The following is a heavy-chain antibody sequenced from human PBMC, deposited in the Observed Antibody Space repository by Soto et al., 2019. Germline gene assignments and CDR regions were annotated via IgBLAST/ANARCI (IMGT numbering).Heavy chain of an antibody. J-gene: IGHJ6*02. D-gene: IGHD4-17*01. CDR2: ISGSGGST. CDR3: AKAVGTVTTNYYYYGMDV. V-gene: IGHV3-23*01. Sequence: GGSLRLSCAASGFTFSSYAMSWVRQAPGKGLEWVSAISGSGGSTYYADSVKGRFTISRDNSKNTLYLQMNSLRAEDTAVYYCAKAVGTVTTNYYYYGMDVWGQGTTVTVSS. CDR1: GFTFSSYA.